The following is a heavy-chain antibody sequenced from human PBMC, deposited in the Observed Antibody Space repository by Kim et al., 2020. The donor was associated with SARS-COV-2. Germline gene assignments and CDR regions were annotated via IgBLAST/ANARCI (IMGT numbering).Heavy chain of an antibody. Sequence: GGSLRLSCAASGFTFSSYSMNWVRQAPGKGLEWVSSISTRSGYIYYADSVKGRFTISGDSSKNSLYLQMNSLRAEDTAVYYCARGYKGTVGYWGQGTLVTVSS. J-gene: IGHJ4*02. CDR3: ARGYKGTVGY. CDR1: GFTFSSYS. D-gene: IGHD1-20*01. V-gene: IGHV3-21*04. CDR2: ISTRSGYI.